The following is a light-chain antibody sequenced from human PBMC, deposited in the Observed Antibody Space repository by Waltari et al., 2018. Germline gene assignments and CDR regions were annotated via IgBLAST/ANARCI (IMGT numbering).Light chain of an antibody. Sequence: QSALTQPASVSGSPGQSITLSCPRPSSDVGGYNYVSWYQHHPGKAPRLLIYDVSNRPSGVSNRFAGAKSGNQASLTISGLQAEDEAEYYCSSYTSSRTVVFGGGTQVTVL. CDR1: SSDVGGYNY. CDR3: SSYTSSRTVV. J-gene: IGLJ2*01. V-gene: IGLV2-14*03. CDR2: DVS.